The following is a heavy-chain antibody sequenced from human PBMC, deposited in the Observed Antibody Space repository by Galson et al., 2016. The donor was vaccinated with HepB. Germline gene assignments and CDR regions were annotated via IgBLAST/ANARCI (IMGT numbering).Heavy chain of an antibody. CDR3: AKDGQDMATIY. CDR1: GGTFSTHG. V-gene: IGHV1-69*13. Sequence: SVKVSCKASGGTFSTHGFSWVRQAPGQGLEWMGGIIPILRTPNYAQKFQGRVTITADESTTTAYMQLTNLRSEDTAIYYCAKDGQDMATIYWGQGTLVTVSS. J-gene: IGHJ4*02. D-gene: IGHD5-24*01. CDR2: IIPILRTP.